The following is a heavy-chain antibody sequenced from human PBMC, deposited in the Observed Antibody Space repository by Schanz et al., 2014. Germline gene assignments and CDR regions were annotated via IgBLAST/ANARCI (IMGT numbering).Heavy chain of an antibody. Sequence: QGQLVQSGAEVKKPGASVKVSCKASGYTFTSYGITWVRQAPGHGLEWMGWISAYNGHTTYAQKFHSRVTITTDTSTSTAYMELRNVREDDTAMYYCARGIPYCGSTSCSGLDAYDVWGRGTLVNVSS. CDR2: ISAYNGHT. D-gene: IGHD2-2*01. CDR1: GYTFTSYG. J-gene: IGHJ3*01. V-gene: IGHV1-18*01. CDR3: ARGIPYCGSTSCSGLDAYDV.